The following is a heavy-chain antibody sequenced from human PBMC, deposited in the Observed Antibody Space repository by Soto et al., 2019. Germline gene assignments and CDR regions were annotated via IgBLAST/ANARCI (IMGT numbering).Heavy chain of an antibody. CDR3: NTDIGDSWYTPPIDY. J-gene: IGHJ4*02. V-gene: IGHV4-59*01. Sequence: ETLSLTCVVSGGSLSGYYWSWIRQPPGKGLEWIGYIYYSGSTNYNPSLKSRVTMSVDTSKNQFSLKLSSVTAADTAIYYCNTDIGDSWYTPPIDYWGQGTLVTVSS. D-gene: IGHD6-13*01. CDR1: GGSLSGYY. CDR2: IYYSGST.